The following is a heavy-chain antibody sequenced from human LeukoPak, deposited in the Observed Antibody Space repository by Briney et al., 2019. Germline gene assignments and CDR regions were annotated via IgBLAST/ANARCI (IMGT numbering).Heavy chain of an antibody. J-gene: IGHJ4*02. V-gene: IGHV3-23*01. CDR2: INDSGGSK. Sequence: GGSLRLSCAAPGFTFSSYAMSWVRQAPGKGLEWVSGINDSGGSKSHADSVKGRFTISRDNSRNTLYLQMNSLRVEDTAVYYCAKGGNSGNYWGQGTLVTVSS. CDR3: AKGGNSGNY. CDR1: GFTFSSYA. D-gene: IGHD4-23*01.